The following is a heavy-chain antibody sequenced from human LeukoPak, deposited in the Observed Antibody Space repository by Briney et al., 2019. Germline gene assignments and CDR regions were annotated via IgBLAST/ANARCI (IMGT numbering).Heavy chain of an antibody. J-gene: IGHJ6*03. V-gene: IGHV1-24*01. CDR3: ARRARDCSRTSCFNYYYYTDV. Sequence: ASMKVSCKVSGYNFNELSMHWVRQAPGKGLEWMGGFDPEDGETIYAQKFQGRVTITRDTSISTAYMELSSLRSEDTAVYYCARRARDCSRTSCFNYYYYTDVWGKGTTVTVSS. CDR1: GYNFNELS. D-gene: IGHD2-2*01. CDR2: FDPEDGET.